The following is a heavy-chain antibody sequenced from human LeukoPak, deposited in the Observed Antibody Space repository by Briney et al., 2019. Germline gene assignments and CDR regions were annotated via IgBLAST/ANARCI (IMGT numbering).Heavy chain of an antibody. CDR1: GGSISSSS. V-gene: IGHV4-4*07. J-gene: IGHJ3*02. Sequence: SETLSLTCIVSGGSISSSSWGWIRQPAGKGLEWIGRIYTFGSTNYNPSLKSRVTISVDTSKNQFSLKLSSVTAADTAVYYCARHTVGYSGYADAFDIWGQGTMVTVSS. D-gene: IGHD5-12*01. CDR2: IYTFGST. CDR3: ARHTVGYSGYADAFDI.